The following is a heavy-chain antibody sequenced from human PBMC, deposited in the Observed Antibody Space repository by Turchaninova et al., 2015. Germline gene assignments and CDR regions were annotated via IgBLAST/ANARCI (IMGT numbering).Heavy chain of an antibody. J-gene: IGHJ4*02. Sequence: VQLVGSGGGLVQPGGSLGLPCEASGFTLNTYEMNWVRQTTGRGLDGVSYIRSSGSTIHDADSVKGLFTISKDNAKNALFLQMDSLRAEDTAVYYCARALYSNHGTYWGQGTLLTVSS. V-gene: IGHV3-48*03. CDR1: GFTLNTYE. CDR3: ARALYSNHGTY. D-gene: IGHD4-11*01. CDR2: IRSSGSTI.